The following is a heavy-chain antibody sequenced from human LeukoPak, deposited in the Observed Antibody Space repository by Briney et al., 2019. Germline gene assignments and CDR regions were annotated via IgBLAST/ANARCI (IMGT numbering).Heavy chain of an antibody. V-gene: IGHV1-18*01. CDR3: ARDRRVGYSGCLYRSVFDY. Sequence: ASVKVSCKASGYTFTSYGITWVRQAPGQGLEWMGWTSAYNGKTDTNYAQKLQGRVTMTTDTSTSTAYMELRSLRSDDTAVYYCARDRRVGYSGCLYRSVFDYWGRGTLVTVSS. CDR1: GYTFTSYG. J-gene: IGHJ4*02. D-gene: IGHD5-12*01. CDR2: TSAYNGKTDT.